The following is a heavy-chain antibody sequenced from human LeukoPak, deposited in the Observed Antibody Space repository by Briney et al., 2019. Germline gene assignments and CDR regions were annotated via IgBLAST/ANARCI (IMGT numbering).Heavy chain of an antibody. V-gene: IGHV1-69*05. D-gene: IGHD3-10*01. Sequence: SVKASCKASGGTFSSYAISWVRQAPGQGLEWMGRIIPIFGTANYAQKFQGRVTITTDESTSTAYMELSSLRSEDTAVYYCARVSYYYGSEAPYYFDYWGQGTLVTVSS. CDR1: GGTFSSYA. CDR3: ARVSYYYGSEAPYYFDY. J-gene: IGHJ4*02. CDR2: IIPIFGTA.